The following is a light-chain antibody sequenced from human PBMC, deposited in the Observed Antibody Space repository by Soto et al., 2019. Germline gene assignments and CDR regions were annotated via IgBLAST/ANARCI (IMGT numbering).Light chain of an antibody. V-gene: IGKV3-15*01. CDR1: QSVSSN. CDR2: GAS. J-gene: IGKJ1*01. Sequence: EIVMTQSPATLSVSPGERATLSCRASQSVSSNLAWYKQKPGQAPRLLIYGASPRATGIPSRFSGSGSGTEFTLTISSLQSEDFAVYYCQQYNNWPQTFGQGTKVEIK. CDR3: QQYNNWPQT.